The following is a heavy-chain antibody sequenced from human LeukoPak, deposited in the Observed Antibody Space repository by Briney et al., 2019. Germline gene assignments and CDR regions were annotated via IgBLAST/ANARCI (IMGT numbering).Heavy chain of an antibody. V-gene: IGHV3-23*01. J-gene: IGHJ3*02. CDR3: AKAGPGWWQWLVHDAFDI. Sequence: GGSLRVSCAASGFTFSSYAMSWVRQAPGKGLEWVSAISGSGGSTYYADSVKGRFTISRDNSKNTLYLQMNSLRAEDTAVYYCAKAGPGWWQWLVHDAFDIWGQGTMVTVSS. CDR2: ISGSGGST. D-gene: IGHD6-19*01. CDR1: GFTFSSYA.